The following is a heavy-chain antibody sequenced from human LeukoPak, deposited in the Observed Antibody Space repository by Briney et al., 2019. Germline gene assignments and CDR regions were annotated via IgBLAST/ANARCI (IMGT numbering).Heavy chain of an antibody. V-gene: IGHV3-30*03. D-gene: IGHD6-13*01. J-gene: IGHJ4*02. CDR2: ISYDGINK. CDR1: GFTFRTYG. Sequence: PGRSLRLSCAASGFTFRTYGMHWVRQAPGKGLEWVAVISYDGINKNYADSVKGRFTISRDNSKNTLYLQMNSPRAEDTAVYYCARVPGLWWQQLGPCYFDYWGQGTLVTVSS. CDR3: ARVPGLWWQQLGPCYFDY.